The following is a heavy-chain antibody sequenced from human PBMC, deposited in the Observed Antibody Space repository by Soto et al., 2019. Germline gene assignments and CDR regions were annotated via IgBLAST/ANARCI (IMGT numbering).Heavy chain of an antibody. CDR2: INHSGST. J-gene: IGHJ5*02. Sequence: SETLSLTCTVSGGSISSSAYYWSWIRQHPGKGLEWIGDINHSGSTNYNPSLKSRVTISVDTSKNQFSLKLSSVTAADTAVYYCAGENPLGGVTRSGWFDPWGQGTLVTVSS. V-gene: IGHV4-39*07. CDR3: AGENPLGGVTRSGWFDP. D-gene: IGHD2-21*02. CDR1: GGSISSSAYY.